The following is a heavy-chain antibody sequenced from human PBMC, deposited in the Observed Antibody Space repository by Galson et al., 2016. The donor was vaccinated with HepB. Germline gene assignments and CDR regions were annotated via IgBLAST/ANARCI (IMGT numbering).Heavy chain of an antibody. V-gene: IGHV4-59*01. Sequence: ETLSLTCTVSGGSISTYYWNWIRQPPGKGLEWIGCIHYSGDTKSDPSLKSRVTMSLDTSKNQFSLQLSSVTAADTAIYYCARDSYNCGLDCWGQGTLVTVSS. CDR1: GGSISTYY. CDR2: IHYSGDT. CDR3: ARDSYNCGLDC. D-gene: IGHD5-24*01. J-gene: IGHJ4*02.